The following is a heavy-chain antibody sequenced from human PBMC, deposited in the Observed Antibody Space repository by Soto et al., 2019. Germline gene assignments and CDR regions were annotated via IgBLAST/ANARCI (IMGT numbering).Heavy chain of an antibody. CDR2: ISSTTNYI. Sequence: PGGSLRLSCAASGFTFTRYSMNWVRQAPGKGLECVSSISSTTNYIYYADSVKGRFTISRDNSKNTLYLQMNSLRAEDTAVYYCAREKGIAAADSYYYGMDVWGQGTTVTVSS. D-gene: IGHD6-13*01. CDR3: AREKGIAAADSYYYGMDV. J-gene: IGHJ6*02. V-gene: IGHV3-21*01. CDR1: GFTFTRYS.